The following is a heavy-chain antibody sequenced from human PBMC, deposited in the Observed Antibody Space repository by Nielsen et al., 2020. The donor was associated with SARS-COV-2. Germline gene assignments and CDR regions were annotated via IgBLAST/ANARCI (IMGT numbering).Heavy chain of an antibody. CDR1: GFTFSSYG. CDR3: AKDLQGHYYYYGMDV. J-gene: IGHJ6*02. Sequence: GESLKISCAASGFTFSSYGMHWVRQAPGKGLEWVAVISYDGSNKYYADSVKGRFTISRDNSKNTLYLQMNSLRAEDTAVYYCAKDLQGHYYYYGMDVWGQGTTVTVS. V-gene: IGHV3-30*18. CDR2: ISYDGSNK.